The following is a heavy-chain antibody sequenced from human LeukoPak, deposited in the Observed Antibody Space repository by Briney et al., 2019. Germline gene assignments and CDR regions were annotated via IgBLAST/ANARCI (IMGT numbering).Heavy chain of an antibody. J-gene: IGHJ5*02. CDR3: ARVEDIVVVPAAPRRGWFDP. Sequence: ASVKVSCKASGSTYTIYGINWVRQAPGQGLEWMGSISAYNGDTKYTQHLQGRVTMTTDTSTTTAYMELRSLRSDDTAMYYCARVEDIVVVPAAPRRGWFDPWGQGTLVTVSS. CDR2: ISAYNGDT. V-gene: IGHV1-18*01. D-gene: IGHD2-2*01. CDR1: GSTYTIYG.